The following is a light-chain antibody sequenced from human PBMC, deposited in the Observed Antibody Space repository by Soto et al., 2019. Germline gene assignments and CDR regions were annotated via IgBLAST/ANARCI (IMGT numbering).Light chain of an antibody. V-gene: IGKV3D-15*01. CDR2: AAS. Sequence: EIVMTQSPVTLSGSPGERATLSCRASQSVSNNVAWYQQKPGQGPRLLIYAASTRATGIPARFSGSGSGTDFPLTISSLEPEDFAGYYCQQRSNWPPTFGGGTKVEIK. CDR1: QSVSNN. J-gene: IGKJ4*01. CDR3: QQRSNWPPT.